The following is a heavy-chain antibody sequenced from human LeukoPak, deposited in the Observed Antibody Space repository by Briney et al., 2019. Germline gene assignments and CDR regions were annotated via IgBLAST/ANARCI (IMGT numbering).Heavy chain of an antibody. Sequence: PGGSLRLSCAASGFTFSSYAISWVRQAPGKGLEYVSAISGNGGSTYYVDSVKGRFTISRDNSKNTLYLQMSSLRAEDTAVYYCVKDQTVVVTALLSYWGQGTLVAVSS. D-gene: IGHD2-21*02. J-gene: IGHJ4*02. CDR1: GFTFSSYA. V-gene: IGHV3-64D*09. CDR3: VKDQTVVVTALLSY. CDR2: ISGNGGST.